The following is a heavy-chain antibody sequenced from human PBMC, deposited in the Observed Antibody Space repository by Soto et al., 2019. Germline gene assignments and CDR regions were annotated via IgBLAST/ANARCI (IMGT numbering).Heavy chain of an antibody. CDR2: IIPIFGTA. D-gene: IGHD2-15*01. CDR3: ARQGGYCSGGSCFVY. V-gene: IGHV1-69*13. Sequence: ASVKVSCKASGGTFSSYAISWVRQAPGQGLEWMGGIIPIFGTANYAQKFQGRVTITADESTSTAYMELSSLRSEDTAVYYCARQGGYCSGGSCFVYWGQGTLVTVSS. CDR1: GGTFSSYA. J-gene: IGHJ4*02.